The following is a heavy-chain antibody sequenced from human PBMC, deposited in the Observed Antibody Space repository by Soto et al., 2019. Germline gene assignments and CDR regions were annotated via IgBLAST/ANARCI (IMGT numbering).Heavy chain of an antibody. D-gene: IGHD3-10*01. CDR3: TRHRFGELSTPIDY. Sequence: GGSLRLSCAASGFTFSGSAMHWVRQASGKGLEWVGRIRRKANSYATAYAASVKGRFTISRDDSKNTAYLQMNSLKTEDTAVYYCTRHRFGELSTPIDYWGQGTLVTV. CDR1: GFTFSGSA. V-gene: IGHV3-73*01. J-gene: IGHJ4*02. CDR2: IRRKANSYAT.